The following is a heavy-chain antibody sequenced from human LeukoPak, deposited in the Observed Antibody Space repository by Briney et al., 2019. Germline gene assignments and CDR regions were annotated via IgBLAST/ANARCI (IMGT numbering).Heavy chain of an antibody. V-gene: IGHV3-23*01. CDR1: GFIFNNSG. Sequence: PGGSLRLSCAASGFIFNNSGIGCVRQAPARGLEWGSAISASGLTAYYRDSVKGRSTMSRDNANNTLYLHMSRLRGEDTAISYCTENTWGRGTRVTVSS. CDR2: ISASGLTA. CDR3: TENT. J-gene: IGHJ4*02.